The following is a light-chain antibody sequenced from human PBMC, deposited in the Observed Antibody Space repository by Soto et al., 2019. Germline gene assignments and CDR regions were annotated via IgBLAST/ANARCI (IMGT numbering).Light chain of an antibody. J-gene: IGLJ2*01. V-gene: IGLV2-8*01. CDR3: SSYAGSNNLV. Sequence: QSALTQPASVSGSPGQSITISCTGTISDVGGYNYVSWFQHHPGKAPKLMIHEVTKRPSGVPDRFSGSKSGNTASLTVSGLQGEDEADYYCSSYAGSNNLVFGGGTKVTVL. CDR1: ISDVGGYNY. CDR2: EVT.